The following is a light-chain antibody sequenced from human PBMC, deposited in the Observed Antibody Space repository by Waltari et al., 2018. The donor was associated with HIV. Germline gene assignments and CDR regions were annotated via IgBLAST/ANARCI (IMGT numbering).Light chain of an antibody. J-gene: IGKJ1*01. Sequence: EIVMTQSPATLSVSLGERATLSCRASQSVSTYLAWYQQRPGQAPRLLIYDASTRATGIPARFSGSGSGTEFTLTIRSLQPEDFATYYCQQASSFPRTFGQGTKVEIK. V-gene: IGKV3-15*01. CDR3: QQASSFPRT. CDR2: DAS. CDR1: QSVSTY.